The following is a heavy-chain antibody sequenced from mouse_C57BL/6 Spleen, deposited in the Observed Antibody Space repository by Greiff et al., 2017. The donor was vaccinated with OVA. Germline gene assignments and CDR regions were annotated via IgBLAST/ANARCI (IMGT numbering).Heavy chain of an antibody. V-gene: IGHV5-16*01. J-gene: IGHJ2*01. D-gene: IGHD1-1*01. CDR1: GFTFSDYY. CDR2: INYDGSST. CDR3: ARGGYGSSHFDY. Sequence: EVKLVESEGGLVQPGSSMKLSCTASGFTFSDYYMAWVRQVPEKGLEWVANINYDGSSTYYLDSLKSRFIISRDNAKNILYLQMSSLKSEDTATYYCARGGYGSSHFDYWGQGTTLTVSS.